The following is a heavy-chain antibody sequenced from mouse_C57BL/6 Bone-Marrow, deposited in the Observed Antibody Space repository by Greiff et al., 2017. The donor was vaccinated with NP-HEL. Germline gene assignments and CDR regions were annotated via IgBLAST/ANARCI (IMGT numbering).Heavy chain of an antibody. D-gene: IGHD2-1*01. V-gene: IGHV2-6*03. Sequence: VQGVESGPGLVAPSQSLSITCTVSGFSLTSYGVHWVRQPPGKGLEWLVVIWSDGSTTYNSALKSRLSISKDNSKSQVFLKMNRRQTDDTAMYYWARAGLYDGNYGDWFAYWGQGTLVTVSA. J-gene: IGHJ3*01. CDR1: GFSLTSYG. CDR2: IWSDGST. CDR3: ARAGLYDGNYGDWFAY.